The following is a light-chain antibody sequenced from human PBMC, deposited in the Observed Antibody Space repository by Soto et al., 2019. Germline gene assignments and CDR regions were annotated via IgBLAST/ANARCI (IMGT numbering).Light chain of an antibody. V-gene: IGKV1-12*01. Sequence: DIQMTQSTSSVSASVGDRVTITCRATQGFSTWLAWDQQKPGKAPKLLIYTASRLQSGVPSRFSGSGSGTNFTLTSRSLQPEDFANFYCQQASSFPWTFGQGTTVANK. J-gene: IGKJ1*01. CDR3: QQASSFPWT. CDR1: QGFSTW. CDR2: TAS.